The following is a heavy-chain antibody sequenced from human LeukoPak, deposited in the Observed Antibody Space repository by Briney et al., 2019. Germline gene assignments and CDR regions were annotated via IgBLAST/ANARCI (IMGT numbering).Heavy chain of an antibody. V-gene: IGHV1-69*11. J-gene: IGHJ4*02. CDR1: GGTFSNDA. D-gene: IGHD3/OR15-3a*01. CDR2: FIPFLGTT. CDR3: ARGPSSDLRTGFFFGYFDD. Sequence: ASVKVSCKASGGTFSNDAVSWVRQAPGEGLKGRGRFIPFLGTTNYAHNFQGRVTITADQDTQTAYMELRSLRSEDTAVYFCARGPSSDLRTGFFFGYFDDWGQGTLITVSS.